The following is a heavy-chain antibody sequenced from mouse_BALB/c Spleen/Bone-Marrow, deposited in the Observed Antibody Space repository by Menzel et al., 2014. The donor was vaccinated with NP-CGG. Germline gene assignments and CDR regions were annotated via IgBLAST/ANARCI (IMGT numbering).Heavy chain of an antibody. J-gene: IGHJ2*01. Sequence: VKLVESGAELARPGASVKMSCKASGYTFTSYTMHWVKQRPGQGLEWIGYINPSSGYTNYNQKFKDKATLTADKSSNKAYMQLSRLTSEDSAVYYCARGGNFDYWGQGTTLTVSS. V-gene: IGHV1-4*01. CDR1: GYTFTSYT. CDR3: ARGGNFDY. D-gene: IGHD1-1*01. CDR2: INPSSGYT.